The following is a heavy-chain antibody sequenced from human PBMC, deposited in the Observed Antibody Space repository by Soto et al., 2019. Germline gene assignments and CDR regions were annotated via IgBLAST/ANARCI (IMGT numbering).Heavy chain of an antibody. V-gene: IGHV3-15*07. CDR3: TTSWELESLQLVRVVDY. Sequence: PGGSLRLSCAASGFTFSNAWMNWVRQAPGKGLEWVGRIKSKTDGGTTDYAAPVKGRFTISRDDSKNTLYLQMNSLKTEDTAVYYCTTSWELESLQLVRVVDYWGQGTLVTVSS. CDR2: IKSKTDGGTT. CDR1: GFTFSNAW. D-gene: IGHD6-6*01. J-gene: IGHJ4*02.